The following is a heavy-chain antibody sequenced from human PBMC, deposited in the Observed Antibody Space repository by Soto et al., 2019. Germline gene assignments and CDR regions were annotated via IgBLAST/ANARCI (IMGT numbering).Heavy chain of an antibody. D-gene: IGHD1-26*01. J-gene: IGHJ4*02. CDR2: ISSSGSTI. Sequence: GGSLRLSCAASGFTFSSYEMNWVRQAPGKGLEWVANISSSGSTIYYPDSVKGRFTISRDNAKNSLYLQMNSLRAEDTAVYYCARACSGSYFDYWGQGTLVTVSS. V-gene: IGHV3-48*03. CDR3: ARACSGSYFDY. CDR1: GFTFSSYE.